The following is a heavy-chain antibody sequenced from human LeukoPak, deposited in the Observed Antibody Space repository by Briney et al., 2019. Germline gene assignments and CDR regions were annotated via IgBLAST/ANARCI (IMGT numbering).Heavy chain of an antibody. CDR1: GFTFSGSA. V-gene: IGHV3-73*01. CDR2: IRSKANSYAT. J-gene: IGHJ4*02. Sequence: GGSLKLSCAASGFTFSGSAMHWVRQASGKGLEWVGRIRSKANSYATAYAASVKGRFTISRDDSKNTAYLQMNSLKTEDTAVYYCARYIWGSYPTFEDYWGQGTLVTVSS. CDR3: ARYIWGSYPTFEDY. D-gene: IGHD3-16*02.